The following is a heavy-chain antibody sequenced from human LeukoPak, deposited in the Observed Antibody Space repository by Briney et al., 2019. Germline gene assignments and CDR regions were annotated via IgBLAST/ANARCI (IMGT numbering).Heavy chain of an antibody. CDR1: GFTFSSYA. V-gene: IGHV3-64*02. J-gene: IGHJ4*02. CDR2: ISSNGGST. D-gene: IGHD3-22*01. Sequence: GGSLRLSCAASGFTFSSYAMHWVRQAPGKGLEYVSAISSNGGSTYYADSVKGRFTISRDNAKNSLYLQMNSLRAEDTAVYYCARSKDYDSSGYSPYFGYWGQGTLVTVSS. CDR3: ARSKDYDSSGYSPYFGY.